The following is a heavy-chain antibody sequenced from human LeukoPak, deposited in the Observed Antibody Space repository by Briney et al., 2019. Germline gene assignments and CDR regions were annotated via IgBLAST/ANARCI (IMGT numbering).Heavy chain of an antibody. Sequence: GGSLRLSCAASGFTFSSYGMHWVRQAPGKGLEWVAVIWYDGSNKYYADSVKGRSTISRDNSKNTLYLQMNSLRSDDTAVYYCARVAYCGGDCYSDYWGQGTLVTVSS. CDR1: GFTFSSYG. J-gene: IGHJ4*02. CDR3: ARVAYCGGDCYSDY. CDR2: IWYDGSNK. V-gene: IGHV3-33*01. D-gene: IGHD2-21*01.